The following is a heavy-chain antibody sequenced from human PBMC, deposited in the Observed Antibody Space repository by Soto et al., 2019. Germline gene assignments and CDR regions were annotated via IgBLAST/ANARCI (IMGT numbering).Heavy chain of an antibody. Sequence: QVQLVQSGAEVKKPGSSVKVSCKAPGGTFSTYGIIWVRQAPGHGPEWLGGIIPVFDTTNYAQKFQGRVTITADASTTTSYMELSRLTTNDTAVYYCARGRPDRQLVLSYYYYYGIDVWGQGTTVIVSS. CDR3: ARGRPDRQLVLSYYYYYGIDV. J-gene: IGHJ6*02. CDR2: IIPVFDTT. V-gene: IGHV1-69*01. D-gene: IGHD6-13*01. CDR1: GGTFSTYG.